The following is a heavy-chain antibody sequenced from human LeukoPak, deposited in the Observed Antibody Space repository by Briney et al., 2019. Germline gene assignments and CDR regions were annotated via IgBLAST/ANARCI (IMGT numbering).Heavy chain of an antibody. CDR3: ARGEEFGEFFDY. CDR1: GGSFSGYY. D-gene: IGHD3-10*01. V-gene: IGHV4-34*01. J-gene: IGHJ4*02. Sequence: SETLSLTCAVYGGSFSGYYWSWIRQPPGKGLEWIGEINHSGSTNYNPSLKSRVTISVDTSKNQFSLKLSSVTAADTAVYYCARGEEFGEFFDYWGQGTLVTVSS. CDR2: INHSGST.